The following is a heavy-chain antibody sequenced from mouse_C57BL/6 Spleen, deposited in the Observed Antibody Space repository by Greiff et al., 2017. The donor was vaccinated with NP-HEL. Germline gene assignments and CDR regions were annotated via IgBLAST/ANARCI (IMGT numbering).Heavy chain of an antibody. CDR3: AREREDSYYDDDGFAY. Sequence: EVQVVESGGGLVKPGGSLKLSCAASGFTFSSYAMSWVRQTPEKRLEWVATISDGGSYTYYPDNVKGRFTISRDNAKNNLYLQMSHLKSGDTAMYDCAREREDSYYDDDGFAYWGQGTLVTVSA. V-gene: IGHV5-4*01. CDR1: GFTFSSYA. D-gene: IGHD2-4*01. J-gene: IGHJ3*01. CDR2: ISDGGSYT.